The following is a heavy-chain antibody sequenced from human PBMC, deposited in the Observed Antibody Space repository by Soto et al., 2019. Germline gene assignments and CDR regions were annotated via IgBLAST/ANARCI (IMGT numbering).Heavy chain of an antibody. Sequence: PGGSLRLSCAASGFTFSSYALSWVRQAPGKGLQCVSSISGNGASTYYADSVKGRFTISRDNSRNTLSLQMNSLRAEDTAVYYCAKVQGSGSGLYYFYYYGMDVWGQGTAVTVSS. J-gene: IGHJ6*02. CDR3: AKVQGSGSGLYYFYYYGMDV. CDR1: GFTFSSYA. CDR2: ISGNGAST. D-gene: IGHD3-10*01. V-gene: IGHV3-23*01.